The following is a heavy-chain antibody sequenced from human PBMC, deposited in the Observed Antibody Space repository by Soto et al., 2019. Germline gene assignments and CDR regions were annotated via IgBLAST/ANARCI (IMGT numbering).Heavy chain of an antibody. Sequence: EVQLVESGGGLVQPGGSLRLSCAASGLTLSGRSMHWVRQAPGKGLAWVSGIDNAGTDSTYADSVKGRFTSSRDNAKNMLYLQMNSLRVEDTAVYYCARGWFGPDVWGKGTTVTVSS. CDR1: GLTLSGRS. V-gene: IGHV3-74*01. D-gene: IGHD3-10*01. CDR3: ARGWFGPDV. CDR2: IDNAGTDS. J-gene: IGHJ6*04.